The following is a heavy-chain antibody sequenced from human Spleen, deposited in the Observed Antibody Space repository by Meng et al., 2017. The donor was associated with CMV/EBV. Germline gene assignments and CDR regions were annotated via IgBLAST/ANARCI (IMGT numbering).Heavy chain of an antibody. Sequence: GESLKISCAASGFTFSSYAMTWVRQAPGQGLEWVATISWSGDNTGYVDSVKGRFTISRDNAKNSLFLQMNSLRVEDTAFYYCTRDGVATGDYWGQGTLVTVSS. CDR3: TRDGVATGDY. D-gene: IGHD5-12*01. V-gene: IGHV3-20*04. CDR1: GFTFSSYA. J-gene: IGHJ4*02. CDR2: ISWSGDNT.